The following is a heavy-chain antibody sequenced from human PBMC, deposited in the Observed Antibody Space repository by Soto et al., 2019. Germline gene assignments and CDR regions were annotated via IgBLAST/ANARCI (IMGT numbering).Heavy chain of an antibody. CDR1: GGSFGGYY. D-gene: IGHD6-19*01. J-gene: IGHJ4*02. CDR2: INHSGST. Sequence: SETLSLTCTVYGGSFGGYYWSWIRQPPGKGLEWIGEINHSGSTNYNPSLKSRVTISVDTSKNQFSLKLSSVTAADTAVYYCARRPWRYSSGWFDYWGQGTLVTVSS. CDR3: ARRPWRYSSGWFDY. V-gene: IGHV4-34*01.